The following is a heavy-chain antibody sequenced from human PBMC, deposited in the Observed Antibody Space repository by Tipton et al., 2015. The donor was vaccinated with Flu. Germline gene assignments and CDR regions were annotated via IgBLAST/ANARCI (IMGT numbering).Heavy chain of an antibody. CDR1: GGSFSGYY. CDR3: ARAESSVWAGHYYGLDV. D-gene: IGHD6-19*01. J-gene: IGHJ6*02. CDR2: INHGGST. Sequence: LTCAVNGGSFSGYYWSWIRQPPGKGLEWIGEINHGGSTNYNKSLKSRVTMSVDTSMNQFSLRVNSVTAADTAVYFCARAESSVWAGHYYGLDVWGQGTTVTVSS. V-gene: IGHV4-34*01.